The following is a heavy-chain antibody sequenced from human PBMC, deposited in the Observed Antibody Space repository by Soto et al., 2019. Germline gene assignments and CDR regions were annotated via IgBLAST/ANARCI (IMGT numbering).Heavy chain of an antibody. CDR1: GGTFSSYA. CDR3: ASSYYDSSGYYSPQAPHFDY. V-gene: IGHV1-69*06. CDR2: IIPIFGTA. D-gene: IGHD3-22*01. Sequence: SVKVSCEASGGTFSSYAISWVRQAPVQGLEWMGGIIPIFGTANYAQKFQGRVTITADKSTSTAYMELSSLRSEDTAVYYCASSYYDSSGYYSPQAPHFDYWGQGTLVTVSS. J-gene: IGHJ4*02.